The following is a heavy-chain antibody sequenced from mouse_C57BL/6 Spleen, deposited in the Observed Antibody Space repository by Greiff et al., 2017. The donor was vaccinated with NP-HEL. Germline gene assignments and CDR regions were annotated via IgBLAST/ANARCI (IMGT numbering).Heavy chain of an antibody. J-gene: IGHJ3*01. CDR2: IIPGSGYT. Sequence: VKLQQSGAELARPGASVKISCKASGYTFTSYTMHWLKQRPGRGLEWMGYIIPGSGYTRYNQKFKDKATLTADKSSSTAYMQLRSLTSEDSAVYYGARGYYGSSYGFAYWGQGTLVTVSA. CDR3: ARGYYGSSYGFAY. V-gene: IGHV1-4*01. CDR1: GYTFTSYT. D-gene: IGHD1-1*01.